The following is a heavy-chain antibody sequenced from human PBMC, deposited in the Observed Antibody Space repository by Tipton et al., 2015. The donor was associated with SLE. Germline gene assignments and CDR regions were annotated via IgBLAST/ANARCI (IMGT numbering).Heavy chain of an antibody. CDR1: GDSISSYY. V-gene: IGHV4-59*01. Sequence: TLSLTCTVSGDSISSYYWSWIRQPPGKGLEWIGYIYYSGSTNYNPSLKSRVTISVDTSKNQFSLKLSSVTAADTAVYYCARHYYYYYMDVWGTGTTVTVSS. CDR3: ARHYYYYYMDV. CDR2: IYYSGST. J-gene: IGHJ6*03.